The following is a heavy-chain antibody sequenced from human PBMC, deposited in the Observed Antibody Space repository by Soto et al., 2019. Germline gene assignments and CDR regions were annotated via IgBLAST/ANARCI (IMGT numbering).Heavy chain of an antibody. D-gene: IGHD6-19*01. J-gene: IGHJ4*02. CDR3: ARAGSSGWYNY. V-gene: IGHV1-58*01. Sequence: GGSLRLSCAASGFTFSSSAVQWVRQARGQRLEWIGWIVVGSGNTNYAQKFQERVTITRDMSTSTAYMELSSLRSEDAAVYYCARAGSSGWYNYWGQGTLVTVSS. CDR2: IVVGSGNT. CDR1: GFTFSSSA.